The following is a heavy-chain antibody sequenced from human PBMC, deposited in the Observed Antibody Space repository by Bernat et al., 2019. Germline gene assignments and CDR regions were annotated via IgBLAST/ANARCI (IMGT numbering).Heavy chain of an antibody. CDR2: IYPGDSDT. CDR3: ARLGSSSSQPDTGFDYYYYGMDV. CDR1: GYDFTSYW. Sequence: DVQLVQSGAEVKKPGESLKISCKGSGYDFTSYWIAWVRQLPGKGLEWMGTIYPGDSDTTYSPSFQGQVTISADKVINTVYLQWSSLKASDTAMYYCARLGSSSSQPDTGFDYYYYGMDVWGQGTTVTVSS. D-gene: IGHD6-6*01. J-gene: IGHJ6*02. V-gene: IGHV5-51*01.